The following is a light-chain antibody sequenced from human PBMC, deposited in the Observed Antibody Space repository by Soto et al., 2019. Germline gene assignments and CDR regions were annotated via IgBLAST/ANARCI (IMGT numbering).Light chain of an antibody. V-gene: IGKV1-5*03. J-gene: IGKJ1*01. CDR3: QNYNSYSEA. CDR2: KAS. Sequence: DIHMTHSPLTLPCSLGYIVTITCRPCSTISSLLAWYQQKPGKAPKLLIYKASTLKSGVPSRFSGSGSGTEFTLTISSLQPDDFATYYCQNYNSYSEACGKGTKVDIK. CDR1: STISSL.